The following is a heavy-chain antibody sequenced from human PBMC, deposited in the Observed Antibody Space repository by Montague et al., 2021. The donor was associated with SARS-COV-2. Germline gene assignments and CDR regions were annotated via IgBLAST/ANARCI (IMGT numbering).Heavy chain of an antibody. CDR1: GGSISSGTYY. Sequence: SETLSLTCTVSGGSISSGTYYWGWVRQPPGKGLEWIGTINYSGXTXYXXXXKXRVTISVDTSKNQFSLKVSSVTAADTAVYYCARDYGDYSYYYGLDVWGQGTTVTVSS. CDR2: INYSGXT. D-gene: IGHD4-17*01. CDR3: ARDYGDYSYYYGLDV. V-gene: IGHV4-39*02. J-gene: IGHJ6*02.